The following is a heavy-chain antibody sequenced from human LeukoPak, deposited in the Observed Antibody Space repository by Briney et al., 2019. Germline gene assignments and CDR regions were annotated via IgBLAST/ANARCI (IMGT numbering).Heavy chain of an antibody. J-gene: IGHJ4*02. CDR1: GFTFSSYW. CDR2: IKQDGSEK. D-gene: IGHD1-26*01. Sequence: PGGSLRLSCAASGFTFSSYWMSWVRQAPGKGLEWVANIKQDGSEKYYVDSVKGRFTISRDNAKNSLYLQMNSLRAEDTAVYYCASSRYSGSYDYWGQGTLVTVSS. CDR3: ASSRYSGSYDY. V-gene: IGHV3-7*01.